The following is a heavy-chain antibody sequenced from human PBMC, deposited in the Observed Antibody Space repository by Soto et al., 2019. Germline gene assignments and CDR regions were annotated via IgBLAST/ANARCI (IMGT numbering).Heavy chain of an antibody. CDR2: IYHGWST. D-gene: IGHD3-22*01. CDR1: GYSISSGYY. J-gene: IGHJ5*02. Sequence: PSETLSLTCAVSGYSISSGYYWGWLRQPPGKGLEWIGSIYHGWSTYYNPSLNSRVTLSIDMTNNHVSLILNSVTAADTAVYYCARVGPWVPYYYDSSPYTFENWFDPWGQGTLVTV. CDR3: ARVGPWVPYYYDSSPYTFENWFDP. V-gene: IGHV4-38-2*01.